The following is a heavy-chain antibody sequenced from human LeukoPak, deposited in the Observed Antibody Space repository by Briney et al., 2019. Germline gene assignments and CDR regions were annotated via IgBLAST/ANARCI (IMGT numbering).Heavy chain of an antibody. D-gene: IGHD2/OR15-2a*01. Sequence: GGSLRLSCAASGFTFRDYYMTWIRQAPGKGLEWISYISRSGDTLYYADSVEGRFTISRDNAKNSLYLQMDSLRAEDTAVYYCAREVVIFPDYYYYGMDVWGQGTTVTVSS. CDR2: ISRSGDTL. V-gene: IGHV3-11*01. CDR3: AREVVIFPDYYYYGMDV. CDR1: GFTFRDYY. J-gene: IGHJ6*02.